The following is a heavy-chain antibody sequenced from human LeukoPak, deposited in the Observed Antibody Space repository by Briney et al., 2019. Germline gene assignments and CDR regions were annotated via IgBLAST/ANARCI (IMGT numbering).Heavy chain of an antibody. J-gene: IGHJ6*02. CDR2: MNPNNGNT. D-gene: IGHD2-21*01. CDR3: ARFRSVITYYYYYGLDV. Sequence: GASVKVSCKASGYTFTSYDINWVRQATGQGLEWMGWMNPNNGNTGYAQRFQGRVTMTRNTSISTAYMELSSLRSEDTAVYYCARFRSVITYYYYYGLDVWGQGTTVTVSS. V-gene: IGHV1-8*01. CDR1: GYTFTSYD.